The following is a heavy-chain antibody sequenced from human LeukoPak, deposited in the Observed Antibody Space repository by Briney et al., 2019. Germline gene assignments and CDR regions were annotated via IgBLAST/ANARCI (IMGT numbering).Heavy chain of an antibody. J-gene: IGHJ4*02. CDR1: GFTFSSYA. V-gene: IGHV3-23*01. CDR3: AKLRPGIAVAGTRNYFDY. D-gene: IGHD6-19*01. Sequence: PGGSLRLSCAASGFTFSSYAMSWVRQAPGKGLEWVSAISGSGGSTYYADSVKGRFTISRDNSKNTLYLQMNSLRAEDTAVYYCAKLRPGIAVAGTRNYFDYWGQGTLVTVSS. CDR2: ISGSGGST.